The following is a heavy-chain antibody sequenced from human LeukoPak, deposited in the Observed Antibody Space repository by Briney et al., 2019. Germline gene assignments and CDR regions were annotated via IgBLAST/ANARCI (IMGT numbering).Heavy chain of an antibody. J-gene: IGHJ6*03. CDR2: MNPNSGHT. Sequence: ASVKVSCKASGYTFSEYVIVWVRQASGQGLEWMGWMNPNSGHTGLAPKFQGRLTMTRDNSIGTAYMALSSLSSDDTAVYYCAGDSSYYYYIDVWGKGTPVTVSS. CDR3: AGDSSYYYYIDV. CDR1: GYTFSEYV. D-gene: IGHD3-10*01. V-gene: IGHV1-8*01.